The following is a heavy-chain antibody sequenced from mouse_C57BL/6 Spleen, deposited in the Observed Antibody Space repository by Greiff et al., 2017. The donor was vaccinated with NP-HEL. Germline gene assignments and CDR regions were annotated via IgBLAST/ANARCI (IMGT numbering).Heavy chain of an antibody. D-gene: IGHD1-1*01. V-gene: IGHV1-64*01. J-gene: IGHJ2*01. Sequence: VQLQQPGAELVKPGASVKLSCKASGYTFTSYWMHWVKQRPGQGLEWIGMIHPNSGSTNYNEKFKSKATLTVDKSSSTAYMQLSSLTSEDYAVYYCEREAVIATVEECWGKGTTLTVAS. CDR2: IHPNSGST. CDR1: GYTFTSYW. CDR3: EREAVIATVEEC.